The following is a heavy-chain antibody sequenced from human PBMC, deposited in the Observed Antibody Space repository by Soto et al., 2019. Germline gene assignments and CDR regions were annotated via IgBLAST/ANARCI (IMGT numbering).Heavy chain of an antibody. Sequence: SETLSLTCRVSSASLSSSAYYWSWIRQPPGRGPEWIGSIYYSGNTYYKPSLKSRVSISIDTSRNQFSLKLTSVTAADTGVYYCASSSPLPYWGPGILVTVSS. V-gene: IGHV4-39*01. J-gene: IGHJ4*02. D-gene: IGHD6-6*01. CDR3: ASSSPLPY. CDR1: SASLSSSAYY. CDR2: IYYSGNT.